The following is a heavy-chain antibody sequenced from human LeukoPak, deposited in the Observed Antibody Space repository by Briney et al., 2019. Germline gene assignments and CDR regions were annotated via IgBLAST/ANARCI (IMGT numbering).Heavy chain of an antibody. Sequence: GGSLRLSCAASGVTLSSYAMSWARQAPGMGLEWVSGISSSGSGGNTYYADSVKGRFTISRDDAKNSLFLQMNSLRDEDTAVYYCANIRGGWGQGTLVTVSS. V-gene: IGHV3-23*01. D-gene: IGHD3-16*01. CDR1: GVTLSSYA. J-gene: IGHJ4*02. CDR3: ANIRGG. CDR2: ISSSGSGGNT.